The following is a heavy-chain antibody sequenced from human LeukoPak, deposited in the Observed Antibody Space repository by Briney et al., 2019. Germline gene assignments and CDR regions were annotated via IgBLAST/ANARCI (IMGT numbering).Heavy chain of an antibody. CDR1: GFTFSSYA. D-gene: IGHD6-13*01. CDR3: ARVIIAAAGRSIYFDY. Sequence: GGPLRLSCAASGFTFSSYAMSWVRQAPGKGLEWVANIKQDGSEKYYVDSVKGRFTISRDNAKNSLYLQMNSLRAEDTAVYYCARVIIAAAGRSIYFDYWGQGTLVTVSS. CDR2: IKQDGSEK. J-gene: IGHJ4*02. V-gene: IGHV3-7*01.